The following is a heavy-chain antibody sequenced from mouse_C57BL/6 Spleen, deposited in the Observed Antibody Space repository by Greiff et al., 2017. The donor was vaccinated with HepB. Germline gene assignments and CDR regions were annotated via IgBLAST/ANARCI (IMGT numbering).Heavy chain of an antibody. CDR2: IFPGSGST. J-gene: IGHJ3*01. Sequence: QVQLQQSGPELVKPGASVKISCKASGYTFTDYYINWVKQRPGQGLEWIGWIFPGSGSTYYNEKFKGKATLTVDKSSSTAYMLLSSLTSEDSAVYFCVRRERLLQEGWFAYWGQGTLVTVSA. CDR3: VRRERLLQEGWFAY. V-gene: IGHV1-75*01. D-gene: IGHD1-1*01. CDR1: GYTFTDYY.